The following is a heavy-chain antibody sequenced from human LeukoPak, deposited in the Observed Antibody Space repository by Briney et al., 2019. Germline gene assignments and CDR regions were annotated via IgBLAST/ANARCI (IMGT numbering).Heavy chain of an antibody. V-gene: IGHV4-59*11. D-gene: IGHD6-13*01. CDR3: ARLIQPLVYPTFDY. CDR2: IYYSGST. J-gene: IGHJ4*02. CDR1: GGSISSHY. Sequence: SETLSLTCTVSGGSISSHYWSWIRQPPGKGLEWIGYIYYSGSTNYNPSLKSRVTISVDTSKNQFSLKLSSVTAADTAVYYCARLIQPLVYPTFDYWGQGTLVTVSS.